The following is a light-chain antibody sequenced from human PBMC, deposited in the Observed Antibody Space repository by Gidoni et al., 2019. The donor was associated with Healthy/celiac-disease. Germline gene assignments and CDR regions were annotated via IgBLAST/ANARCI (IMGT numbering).Light chain of an antibody. Sequence: DFQIPQSPSSLSASVGDRVTITCRASQTSSSYLNWYQQKPGKAPKLLSYAASSLQSGVPSRFSGSGSGTDVTLNISRGQPEGCATYYCQQSYSTPRTFGQGTKVEIK. V-gene: IGKV1-39*01. CDR2: AAS. J-gene: IGKJ1*01. CDR3: QQSYSTPRT. CDR1: QTSSSY.